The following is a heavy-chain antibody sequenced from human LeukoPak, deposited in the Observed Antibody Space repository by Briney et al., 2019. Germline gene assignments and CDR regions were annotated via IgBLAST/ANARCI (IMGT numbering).Heavy chain of an antibody. D-gene: IGHD3-22*01. J-gene: IGHJ4*02. CDR2: IYYSGST. V-gene: IGHV4-31*03. CDR3: ASGPSEGSSGYSDY. CDR1: GGSISSGGYY. Sequence: SQTLSLTCTVSGGSISSGGYYWSWTRQHPGKGLEWIGYIYYSGSTYYNPSLKSRVTISVDTSKNQFSLKLSSVTAADTAMYYCASGPSEGSSGYSDYWGQGTLVTVSS.